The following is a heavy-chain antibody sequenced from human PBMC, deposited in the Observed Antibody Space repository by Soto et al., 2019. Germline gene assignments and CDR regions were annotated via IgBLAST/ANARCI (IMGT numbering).Heavy chain of an antibody. CDR1: GGTFSSYA. J-gene: IGHJ5*02. CDR3: ARGGYSSSWNAENNWFDP. V-gene: IGHV1-69*12. Sequence: QVQLVQSGAEVKKPGSSVKVSCKASGGTFSSYAISWVRQAPGQGLEWMGGIIPIFGTANYAQKFQGRVKITADESTSTAYMELSSLRAEDTAVYYCARGGYSSSWNAENNWFDPWGQGTLVTVSS. D-gene: IGHD6-13*01. CDR2: IIPIFGTA.